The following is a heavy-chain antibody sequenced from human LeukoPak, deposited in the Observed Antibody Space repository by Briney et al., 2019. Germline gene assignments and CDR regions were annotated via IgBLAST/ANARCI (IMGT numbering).Heavy chain of an antibody. D-gene: IGHD3-22*01. Sequence: SETLSLTCAVYGGSFSGYYWSWIRQPPGKGLEWIGEINHSGSTNYNPSLKSRVTISADTSKNQFSLKLSSVTAADTAVYYCARGGGRVVVIGYYYMDVWGKGTTVTVSS. CDR1: GGSFSGYY. CDR3: ARGGGRVVVIGYYYMDV. CDR2: INHSGST. J-gene: IGHJ6*03. V-gene: IGHV4-34*01.